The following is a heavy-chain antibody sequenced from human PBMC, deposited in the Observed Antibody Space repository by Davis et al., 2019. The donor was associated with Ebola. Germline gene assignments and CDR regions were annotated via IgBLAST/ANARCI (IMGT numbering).Heavy chain of an antibody. Sequence: ETLSLTCPVSGGSISSYYWSWIRQPPGKGLEWIGYIYYSGSTNYNPSLKSRVTISVDTSKNQFSLKLSSVTAADTAVYYCARVGRAVGYDSSAADAFDIWGQGTMVTVSS. CDR1: GGSISSYY. D-gene: IGHD3-22*01. CDR3: ARVGRAVGYDSSAADAFDI. V-gene: IGHV4-59*01. CDR2: IYYSGST. J-gene: IGHJ3*02.